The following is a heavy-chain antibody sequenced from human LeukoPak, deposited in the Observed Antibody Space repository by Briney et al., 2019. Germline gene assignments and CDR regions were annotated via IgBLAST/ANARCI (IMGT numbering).Heavy chain of an antibody. Sequence: ASVKVSCKASGYTFTGYYMHWVRQAPGQGLEWMGWINPNSGGTNYAQKFQGRVTMTRDTSISTAYMELSRLRSDDTAVYYCARAYDYGDWFDPWGQGTLVTVSS. D-gene: IGHD4-17*01. CDR2: INPNSGGT. V-gene: IGHV1-2*02. CDR1: GYTFTGYY. J-gene: IGHJ5*02. CDR3: ARAYDYGDWFDP.